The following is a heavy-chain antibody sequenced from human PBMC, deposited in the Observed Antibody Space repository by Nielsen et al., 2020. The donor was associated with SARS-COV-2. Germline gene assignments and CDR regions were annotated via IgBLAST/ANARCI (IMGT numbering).Heavy chain of an antibody. CDR3: ARGGSYFDY. CDR1: GGSISSYY. D-gene: IGHD3-10*01. Sequence: SETLPLTCTVSGGSISSYYWSWIRQPPGKGLEWIGYIYYSGSTNYNPSLKSRVTISVDTSKNQFSLTLTSVTAADTAVYYCARGGSYFDYWGQGTLITVSS. V-gene: IGHV4-59*01. CDR2: IYYSGST. J-gene: IGHJ4*02.